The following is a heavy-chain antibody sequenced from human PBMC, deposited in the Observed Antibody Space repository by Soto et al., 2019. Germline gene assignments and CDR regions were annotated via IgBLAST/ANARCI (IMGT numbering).Heavy chain of an antibody. D-gene: IGHD1-26*01. Sequence: QVQLVQSGAEVKKPGASVKVSCKASGYTFTSYGISWVRQAPGQGLEWMGWINPYNGNTNYAQKLQGRVTMTTDTSTNTAYRELRCLRSDDTAVYYCARDWCGIDYWGQGTLVTVSS. CDR3: ARDWCGIDY. CDR2: INPYNGNT. CDR1: GYTFTSYG. V-gene: IGHV1-18*01. J-gene: IGHJ4*02.